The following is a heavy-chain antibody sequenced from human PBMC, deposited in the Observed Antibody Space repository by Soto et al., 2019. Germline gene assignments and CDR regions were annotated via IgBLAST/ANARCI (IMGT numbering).Heavy chain of an antibody. J-gene: IGHJ6*02. CDR2: INPNSGGT. CDR3: ARDPAVVPAAIAPYYGMDV. Sequence: QVQLVQSGAEVKKPGASVKVSCKASGYTFTGYYMHWVRQAPGQGLEWMGWINPNSGGTNYAQKCQGWVTMTRDTSISTAYMELSRLRSDDTAGYYCARDPAVVPAAIAPYYGMDVWGQGTTVTVSS. V-gene: IGHV1-2*04. D-gene: IGHD2-2*02. CDR1: GYTFTGYY.